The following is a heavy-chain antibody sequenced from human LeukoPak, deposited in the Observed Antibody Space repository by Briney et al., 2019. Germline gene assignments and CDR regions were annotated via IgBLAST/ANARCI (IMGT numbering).Heavy chain of an antibody. CDR3: ARDSIPPQYYYDSSGYYLGY. D-gene: IGHD3-22*01. CDR2: IYYSGST. CDR1: GGSISSSSYY. J-gene: IGHJ4*02. V-gene: IGHV4-39*07. Sequence: SETPSLTCTVSGGSISSSSYYWGWIRQPPGKGLEWIGSIYYSGSTYYNPSLKSRVTISVDTSKNQFSLKLSSVTAADTAVYYCARDSIPPQYYYDSSGYYLGYWGQGTLVTVSS.